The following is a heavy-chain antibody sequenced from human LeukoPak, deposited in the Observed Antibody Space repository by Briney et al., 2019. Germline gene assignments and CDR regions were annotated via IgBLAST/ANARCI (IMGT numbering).Heavy chain of an antibody. J-gene: IGHJ4*02. Sequence: SETLSLTCAVSGGSISSSNWWSWVRQPPGKGLEWIGEIYHSGSTNYNPSLKSRVTISVDKSKNQFYLKLTSVTAADTAVYYCARRSAEDIVVVPAAKGFDYWGQGTLVTVSS. V-gene: IGHV4-4*02. D-gene: IGHD2-2*01. CDR1: GGSISSSNW. CDR3: ARRSAEDIVVVPAAKGFDY. CDR2: IYHSGST.